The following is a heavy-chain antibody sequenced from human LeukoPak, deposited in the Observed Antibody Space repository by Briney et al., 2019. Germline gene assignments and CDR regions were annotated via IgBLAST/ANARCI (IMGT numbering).Heavy chain of an antibody. CDR3: ARGARRSYYDSSGYYRY. Sequence: GGSLRLSCAASGFTFSSYAMSWVRQAPGKGLEWVSAISGSGGSTYYADSVKGRFTISRDNSKNTLYLQMNSLRSEDTAVYYCARGARRSYYDSSGYYRYWGQGTLVTVSS. D-gene: IGHD3-22*01. CDR1: GFTFSSYA. J-gene: IGHJ4*02. V-gene: IGHV3-23*01. CDR2: ISGSGGST.